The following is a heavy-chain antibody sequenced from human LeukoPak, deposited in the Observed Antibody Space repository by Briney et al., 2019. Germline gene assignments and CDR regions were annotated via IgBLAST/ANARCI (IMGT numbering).Heavy chain of an antibody. J-gene: IGHJ6*02. CDR1: GFTFSDYY. V-gene: IGHV3-11*01. CDR2: ISSSGSTI. Sequence: RGGSLRLSCAASGFTFSDYYMSWIRQAPGKGLEWVSYISSSGSTIYYADSVKGRFTISRDNAKNSLYLQMNSLRAEDTAVYYCAREPGDWPPTDYYGMDVWGQGTTVTVSS. CDR3: AREPGDWPPTDYYGMDV. D-gene: IGHD2-2*01.